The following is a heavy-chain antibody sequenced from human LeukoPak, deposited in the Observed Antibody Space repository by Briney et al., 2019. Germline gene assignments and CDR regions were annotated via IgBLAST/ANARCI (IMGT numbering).Heavy chain of an antibody. V-gene: IGHV4-59*01. Sequence: SETLSLTCTVSGGSISSYYWSWIRQPPGKGLEWIGYIYYSGSTNYNPSLKSRVTISVDTSKNQFSLKLSSVTAADTAVYYCARGDDYGDYMAFDIWGQGTMVTVSS. CDR1: GGSISSYY. CDR3: ARGDDYGDYMAFDI. J-gene: IGHJ3*02. D-gene: IGHD4-17*01. CDR2: IYYSGST.